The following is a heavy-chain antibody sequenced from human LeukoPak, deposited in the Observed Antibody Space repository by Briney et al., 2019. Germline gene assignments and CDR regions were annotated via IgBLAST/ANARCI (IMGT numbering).Heavy chain of an antibody. CDR2: IYYSGST. CDR3: ARRGGTMEHFDY. Sequence: SETLSLTCTVSGGSISSYYWSWIRQPPGKGLEWIGYIYYSGSTNYNPSLKSRVTISVDTSKNQFSLKLSSVTAADTAVSYCARRGGTMEHFDYWGQGTLVTVSS. V-gene: IGHV4-59*01. J-gene: IGHJ4*02. CDR1: GGSISSYY. D-gene: IGHD3-10*01.